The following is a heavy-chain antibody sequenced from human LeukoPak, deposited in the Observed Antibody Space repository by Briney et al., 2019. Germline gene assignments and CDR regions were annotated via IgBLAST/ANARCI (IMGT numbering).Heavy chain of an antibody. J-gene: IGHJ6*03. V-gene: IGHV4-39*01. D-gene: IGHD3-10*01. CDR3: ASVRRGFGESSKYYSYYYMHV. Sequence: SETLSLTCTVSGGSISSSSYYWGWIRQPPGKGLEWIGNIYYSGSTYYNPSLKSRATISVDTSNNQFSLKLSAVTAADTAVYYCASVRRGFGESSKYYSYYYMHVWGNGTTVTIAS. CDR2: IYYSGST. CDR1: GGSISSSSYY.